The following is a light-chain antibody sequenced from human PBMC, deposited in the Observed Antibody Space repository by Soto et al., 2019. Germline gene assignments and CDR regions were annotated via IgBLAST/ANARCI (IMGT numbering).Light chain of an antibody. Sequence: EIVLTQSPRALSLSPGERATLSCRVSQSVSSTYLGWYQQKPGQAPRLLIYGTSNRASGIPDRFSGSGSGTDFTLTISRLEPEDFAVYYCQQYGSSPPDTFGQGTKLEIK. V-gene: IGKV3-20*01. CDR2: GTS. CDR1: QSVSSTY. CDR3: QQYGSSPPDT. J-gene: IGKJ2*01.